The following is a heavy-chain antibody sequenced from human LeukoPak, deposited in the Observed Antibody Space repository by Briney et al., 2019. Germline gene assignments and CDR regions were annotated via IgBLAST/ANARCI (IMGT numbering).Heavy chain of an antibody. J-gene: IGHJ4*02. Sequence: SETLSLTCTVSGGSISSSSYCWGWIRQPPGKGLEWIGSIYYSGSTYYNPSLKSRVTISVDTSKNQFSLKLSSVTAADTAVYYCASNYGDSYLSFDYWGQGTLVTVSS. V-gene: IGHV4-39*01. CDR2: IYYSGST. CDR3: ASNYGDSYLSFDY. CDR1: GGSISSSSYC. D-gene: IGHD4-17*01.